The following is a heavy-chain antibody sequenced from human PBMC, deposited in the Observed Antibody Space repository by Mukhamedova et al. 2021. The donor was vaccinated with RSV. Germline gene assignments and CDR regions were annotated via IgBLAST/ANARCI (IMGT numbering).Heavy chain of an antibody. CDR2: INPSGGST. V-gene: IGHV1-46*01. CDR3: ATHNDAFDI. J-gene: IGHJ3*02. Sequence: VRQAPGQGLEWMGIINPSGGSTTLAQKFQGRVTMTRDTSTSTVYMELTSLRSEDTAVYYCATHNDAFDIWGQGPVVTVSS.